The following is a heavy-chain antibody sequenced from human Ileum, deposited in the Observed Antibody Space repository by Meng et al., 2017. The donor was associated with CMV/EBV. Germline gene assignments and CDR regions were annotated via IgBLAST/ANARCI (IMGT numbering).Heavy chain of an antibody. D-gene: IGHD6-19*01. CDR3: ARDSAWLIDQ. CDR1: GGSLGGGYY. J-gene: IGHJ4*02. CDR2: IYTSGST. Sequence: AQLQEAGPGLVTPAPPLSLRCTVSGGSLGGGYYWNWLRQPAGKGLEWIGRIYTSGSTNYNPSLKSRFTISVDTSKNQFSLNLTSVTAADTAVYYCARDSAWLIDQWGQGTLVTVSS. V-gene: IGHV4-61*02.